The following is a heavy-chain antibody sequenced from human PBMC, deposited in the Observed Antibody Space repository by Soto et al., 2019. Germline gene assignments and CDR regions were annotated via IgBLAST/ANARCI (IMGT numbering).Heavy chain of an antibody. CDR1: GFTFSRHT. J-gene: IGHJ4*02. CDR2: ISYDGSDK. CDR3: ARERLRLGELSLLGYLDC. D-gene: IGHD3-16*02. V-gene: IGHV3-30*04. Sequence: QVQLEESGGGVVQPGTSLRLSCAASGFTFSRHTLHLVRQAPGKGLEWVAFISYDGSDKNYADFVKGRFTISRDNSKNTVSVKLDSLRADDTAVYYCARERLRLGELSLLGYLDCWGQGTLVSVSS.